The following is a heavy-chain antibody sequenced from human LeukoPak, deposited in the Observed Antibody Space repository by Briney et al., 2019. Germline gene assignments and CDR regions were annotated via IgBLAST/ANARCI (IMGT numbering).Heavy chain of an antibody. V-gene: IGHV4-39*07. J-gene: IGHJ4*02. Sequence: PSETLSLTCTVSGGSIRSNGYYWGWIRQPPGKGLEWIASIYYSGSTYHNPSLKSRVTISLDTSKNQFSLKLSSVTAADTAVYYCVRGDYDFLTAYFGDFDYWGQGTLVTVSS. CDR1: GGSIRSNGYY. CDR3: VRGDYDFLTAYFGDFDY. D-gene: IGHD3-9*01. CDR2: IYYSGST.